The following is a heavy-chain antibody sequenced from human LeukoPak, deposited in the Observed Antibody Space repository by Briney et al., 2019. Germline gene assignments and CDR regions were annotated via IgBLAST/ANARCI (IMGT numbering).Heavy chain of an antibody. CDR2: TYYRSKWYN. CDR1: GDSVSSNSAA. CDR3: ARAPAVVAATDYYGMDV. Sequence: SQTLSLTCAISGDSVSSNSAAWNWIRQSPSRGLEWLGKTYYRSKWYNDYAVSVKSRITINPDTSKNQFPLQLNSVTPEDTAVYYCARAPAVVAATDYYGMDVWGQGTTVTVSS. V-gene: IGHV6-1*01. J-gene: IGHJ6*02. D-gene: IGHD2-15*01.